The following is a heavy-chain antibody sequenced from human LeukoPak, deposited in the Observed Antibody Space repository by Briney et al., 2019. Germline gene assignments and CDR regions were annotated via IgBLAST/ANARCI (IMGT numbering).Heavy chain of an antibody. V-gene: IGHV4-59*01. Sequence: SETLSLTCTVSGGSISSYYWSWIRQPPGKGLEFIGYIYYSGSTNYNPSLKSRVTISIDTSKNQFSLKLSSVTAADTAVYYCARDGSTGWHYFEYWGQGTLVTVSS. CDR3: ARDGSTGWHYFEY. CDR2: IYYSGST. CDR1: GGSISSYY. D-gene: IGHD6-19*01. J-gene: IGHJ4*02.